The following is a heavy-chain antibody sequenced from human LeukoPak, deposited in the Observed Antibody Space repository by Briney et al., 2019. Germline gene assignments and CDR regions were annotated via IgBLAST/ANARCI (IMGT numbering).Heavy chain of an antibody. V-gene: IGHV5-51*01. J-gene: IGHJ6*03. D-gene: IGHD2-2*01. CDR3: ARHSLVVVPAAADVYYYYYMDV. CDR2: IYPGDSDT. CDR1: GYSFTSYW. Sequence: GESLQISCKGSGYSFTSYWIGWVRQMPGKGLEWMGIIYPGDSDTRYSPSFQGQVTISADKSISTAYLQWSSLKASDTAMYYCARHSLVVVPAAADVYYYYYMDVWGKGTTVTVSS.